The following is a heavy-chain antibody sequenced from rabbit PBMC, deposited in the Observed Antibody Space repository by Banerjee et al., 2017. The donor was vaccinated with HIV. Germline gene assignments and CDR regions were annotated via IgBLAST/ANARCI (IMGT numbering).Heavy chain of an antibody. V-gene: IGHV1S45*01. CDR1: GFSFSSNYY. CDR2: INTSSGNT. J-gene: IGHJ4*01. D-gene: IGHD1-1*01. CDR3: ARDGGGFYEEFKL. Sequence: QEQLVESGGGLVQPEGSLTLTCTASGFSFSSNYYMCWVRQAPGKGLEWIACINTSSGNTVYASWAKGRFTISKTSSTTVTLQMTSLTAADTATYFCARDGGGFYEEFKLWGPGTLVTVS.